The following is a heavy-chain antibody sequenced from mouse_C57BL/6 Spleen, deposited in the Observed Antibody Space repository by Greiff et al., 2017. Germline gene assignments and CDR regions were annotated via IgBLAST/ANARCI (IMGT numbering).Heavy chain of an antibody. D-gene: IGHD2-5*01. CDR3: TRDRYSNYVAAY. J-gene: IGHJ3*01. Sequence: EVNLVESGEGLVKPGGSLKLSCAASGFTFSSYAMSWVRQTPEKRLEWVAYISSGGDYIYYADTVKGRFTISRDNARNTLYLQMSSLKSEDTAMYYCTRDRYSNYVAAYWGQGTLVTVSA. CDR2: ISSGGDYI. V-gene: IGHV5-9-1*02. CDR1: GFTFSSYA.